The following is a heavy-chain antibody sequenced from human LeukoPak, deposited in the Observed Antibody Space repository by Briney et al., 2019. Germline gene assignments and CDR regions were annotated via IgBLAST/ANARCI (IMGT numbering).Heavy chain of an antibody. CDR3: ARDTYRGGDRYSNYFDY. V-gene: IGHV3-21*01. Sequence: GGSLRLSCAASGFTFSSYSMNWVRQAPGKGLEWVSSISSSSSYIYYADSVKGRFTISRDNAKNSLYLQMNSLRAEDTAVYYCARDTYRGGDRYSNYFDYWGQGTLVTVSS. CDR1: GFTFSSYS. D-gene: IGHD2-21*02. J-gene: IGHJ4*02. CDR2: ISSSSSYI.